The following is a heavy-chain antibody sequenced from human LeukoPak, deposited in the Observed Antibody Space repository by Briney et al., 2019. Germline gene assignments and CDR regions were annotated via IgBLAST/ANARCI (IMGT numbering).Heavy chain of an antibody. CDR2: IYHSGST. V-gene: IGHV4-30-2*01. CDR3: ARETYYYDSSGYFDY. Sequence: PSETLSLTCTVSGGSISSGGYYWSWIRQPPGKGLEWIGYIYHSGSTYYNPSLKSRVTISVDRSKNQFSLKLSSVTAADTAVYYCARETYYYDSSGYFDYWGQGTLVTVSS. D-gene: IGHD3-22*01. CDR1: GGSISSGGYY. J-gene: IGHJ4*02.